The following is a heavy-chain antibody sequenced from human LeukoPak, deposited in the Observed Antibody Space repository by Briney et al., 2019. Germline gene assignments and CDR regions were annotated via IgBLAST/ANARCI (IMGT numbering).Heavy chain of an antibody. Sequence: GGSLRLSCAASGFTFSSYAMRWVRQAPGKGLEWVAVMSYDGSNKYYADSVKGRFTISRDNSKNTLYLQMNSLRAEDTAVYYCAMRNLGYCSSTSCYFPFDYWGQGTLVTVSS. CDR2: MSYDGSNK. CDR1: GFTFSSYA. D-gene: IGHD2-2*01. CDR3: AMRNLGYCSSTSCYFPFDY. V-gene: IGHV3-30*04. J-gene: IGHJ4*02.